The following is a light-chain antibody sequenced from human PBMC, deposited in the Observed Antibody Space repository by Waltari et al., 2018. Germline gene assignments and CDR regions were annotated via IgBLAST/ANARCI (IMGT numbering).Light chain of an antibody. CDR3: NSRDSSGNHRVV. J-gene: IGLJ2*01. CDR1: SPRSYY. Sequence: SSELTQDPAVSVALGQTVRITCQADSPRSYYASWYQQKPGQAPVLVIYGKNNRPSGIPDRFSGSSSGNTASLTITGAQAEDEADYYCNSRDSSGNHRVVFGGGTKLTVL. CDR2: GKN. V-gene: IGLV3-19*01.